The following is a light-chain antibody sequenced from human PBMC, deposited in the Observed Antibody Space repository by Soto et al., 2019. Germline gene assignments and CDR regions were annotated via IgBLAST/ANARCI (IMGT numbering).Light chain of an antibody. Sequence: DIQMTQSPTSLSASVGDRVTITCRASKGIRNYVAWYQQIPGKAPKLLIYAASTLQSGVPSRFSGSGSGTDFTLTINGLQPEDVATYSCQKYSSVPVFGPGTKVEI. CDR1: KGIRNY. J-gene: IGKJ3*01. CDR2: AAS. CDR3: QKYSSVPV. V-gene: IGKV1-27*01.